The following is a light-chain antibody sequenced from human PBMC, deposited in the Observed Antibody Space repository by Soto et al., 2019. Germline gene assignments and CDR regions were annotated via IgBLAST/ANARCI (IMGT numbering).Light chain of an antibody. CDR2: GTS. Sequence: EIVLTQSPGTLSLSPGERATLSCRASQSVSNNYLAWYQQKPGQAPRLVIYGTSNRATGIPDRFSASGSGTDFTLTISKLEPEDFAVYYWQQYISSPLTFGQGTKVEIK. J-gene: IGKJ1*01. CDR3: QQYISSPLT. CDR1: QSVSNNY. V-gene: IGKV3-20*01.